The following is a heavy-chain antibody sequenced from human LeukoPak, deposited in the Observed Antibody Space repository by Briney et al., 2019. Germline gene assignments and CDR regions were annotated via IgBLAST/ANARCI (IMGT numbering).Heavy chain of an antibody. CDR1: GFTFRDYW. CDR2: IVQDGSEE. Sequence: GGSLRLSCAAPGFTFRDYWMSWVRQSPGKGLKWVANIVQDGSEESYADSVKGRFTISRDNAKNSLYLQMNSLRAEDTAIYYCTKEGGWYIDYWGQGTLVTVSS. CDR3: TKEGGWYIDY. V-gene: IGHV3-7*03. J-gene: IGHJ4*02. D-gene: IGHD6-19*01.